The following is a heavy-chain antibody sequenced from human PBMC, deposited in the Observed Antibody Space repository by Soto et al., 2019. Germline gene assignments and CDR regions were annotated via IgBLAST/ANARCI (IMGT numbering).Heavy chain of an antibody. CDR1: GFTFSSYS. J-gene: IGHJ6*02. D-gene: IGHD6-19*01. Sequence: GGSLRLSCAASGFTFSSYSMNWVRQAPGKGLEWVSSISSSSSYIYYADSVKGRFTISRDNAKNSLYLQMNSLRAEDTAVYYCARDNLYSSGWYNYYYYGMDVWGQGTTVTVSS. CDR3: ARDNLYSSGWYNYYYYGMDV. CDR2: ISSSSSYI. V-gene: IGHV3-21*01.